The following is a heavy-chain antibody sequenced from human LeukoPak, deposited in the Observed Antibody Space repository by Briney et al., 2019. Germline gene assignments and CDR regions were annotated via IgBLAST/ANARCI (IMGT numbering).Heavy chain of an antibody. CDR2: ISSSSSYI. CDR3: ARGQNYYDSSGLFDY. D-gene: IGHD3-22*01. V-gene: IGHV3-21*01. J-gene: IGHJ4*02. Sequence: GGSLRLSCAASGFTFSSYSVNWVRQAPGKGLEWVSSISSSSSYIYYADSVKGRFTISRDNAKNSLYLQMNSLRAEDTAVYYCARGQNYYDSSGLFDYWGQGTLVTVSS. CDR1: GFTFSSYS.